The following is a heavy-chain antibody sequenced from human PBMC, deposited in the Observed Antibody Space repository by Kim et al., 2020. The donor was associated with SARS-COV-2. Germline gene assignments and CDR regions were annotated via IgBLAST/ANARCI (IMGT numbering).Heavy chain of an antibody. J-gene: IGHJ4*02. D-gene: IGHD5-18*01. CDR1: GFTFSSYA. CDR2: ISYDGSNK. Sequence: GGSLRLSCAASGFTFSSYAMHWVRQAPGKGLEWVAVISYDGSNKYYADSVKGRFTISRDNSKNTLYLQMNSLRAEDTAVYYCARVGRGYSYGWLGPDYWGQGTLVTVSS. V-gene: IGHV3-30*04. CDR3: ARVGRGYSYGWLGPDY.